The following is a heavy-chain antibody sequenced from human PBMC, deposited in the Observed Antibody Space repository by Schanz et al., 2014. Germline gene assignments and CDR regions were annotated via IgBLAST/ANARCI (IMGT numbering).Heavy chain of an antibody. J-gene: IGHJ4*02. CDR3: ARPRFDYGEVDY. V-gene: IGHV3-23*04. D-gene: IGHD4-17*01. Sequence: EVQLVESGGGLVQPGGSLRLSCAASGFTFSSYAMTWVRQAPGKGLEWVSSISHSGGSKYYADSVRGRFTISRDRFQNTLYLRMSSLRAEDTAVYYCARPRFDYGEVDYWGQGTLVTVSS. CDR2: ISHSGGSK. CDR1: GFTFSSYA.